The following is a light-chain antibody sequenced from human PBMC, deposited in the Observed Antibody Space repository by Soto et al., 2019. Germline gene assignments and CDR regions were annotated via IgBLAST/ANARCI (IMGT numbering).Light chain of an antibody. CDR3: CSYAGSYSYV. V-gene: IGLV2-11*01. Sequence: QSALTQPRSVSGSPGQSVTISCTGTSSEVGGYDYVSWFQQHPGEAPKLMLYDVTKRPTGVPDRFSGSKSGSTASLTISGLQAEDEADYYCCSYAGSYSYVFGSGTKVTVL. J-gene: IGLJ1*01. CDR1: SSEVGGYDY. CDR2: DVT.